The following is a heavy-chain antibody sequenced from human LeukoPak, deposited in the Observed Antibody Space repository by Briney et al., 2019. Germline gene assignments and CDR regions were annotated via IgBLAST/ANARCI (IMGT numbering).Heavy chain of an antibody. CDR3: ARDHVYGGADY. J-gene: IGHJ4*02. Sequence: GGSLRLSCAASGFTFHNYAIHWVRQAPGKALEWVSLTSGDGITTYFADSVKGRFTISRDNSKSSLFLQMNSLRTEDTALYYCARDHVYGGADYWGQGTLVTVS. CDR2: TSGDGITT. CDR1: GFTFHNYA. D-gene: IGHD5/OR15-5a*01. V-gene: IGHV3-43*02.